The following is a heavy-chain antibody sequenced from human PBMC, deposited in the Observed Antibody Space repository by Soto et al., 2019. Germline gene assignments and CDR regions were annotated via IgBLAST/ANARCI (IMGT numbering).Heavy chain of an antibody. CDR2: INPATGAA. Sequence: QLHLVQSGAVVKKPGASVTVSCSASGYPVTAYYMHWVRQAPGRGLEWMGGINPATGAAKYTQTFQGRVTMTRDTSTSTVFMELSGLTSEDTAGFYGARGGGVGVAGSAAFDMWGLGTLVTVSS. J-gene: IGHJ3*02. V-gene: IGHV1-2*02. CDR1: GYPVTAYY. CDR3: ARGGGVGVAGSAAFDM. D-gene: IGHD3-3*01.